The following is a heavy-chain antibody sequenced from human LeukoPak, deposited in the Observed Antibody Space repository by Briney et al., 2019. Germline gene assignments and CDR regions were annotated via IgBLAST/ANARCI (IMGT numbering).Heavy chain of an antibody. CDR1: GFTFSSYE. CDR2: ISSGGSTI. J-gene: IGHJ6*03. V-gene: IGHV3-48*03. CDR3: AVRGGYDFYDNYYYYMDV. D-gene: IGHD3/OR15-3a*01. Sequence: GGSLRLSCAASGFTFSSYEMNWVRQAPGKGLEWVSYISSGGSTIYYADSVKGRFTISRVNTKNSLYLQINSLRAEDTAVYYCAVRGGYDFYDNYYYYMDVWGKGTTVTVSS.